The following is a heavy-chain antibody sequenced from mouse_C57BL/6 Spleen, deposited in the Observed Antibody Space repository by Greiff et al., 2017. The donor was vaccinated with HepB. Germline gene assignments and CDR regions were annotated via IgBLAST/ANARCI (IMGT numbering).Heavy chain of an antibody. Sequence: QVQLQQPGAELVMPGASVKLSCKASGYTFTSYWMHWVKQRPGQGLEWIGEIDPSDSYTNYNQKFKGKSTLTVDKSSSTAYMHLSSLTSEDYAVYYCARGEYYAMDYWGQGTSVTVSS. CDR2: IDPSDSYT. J-gene: IGHJ4*01. V-gene: IGHV1-69*01. CDR1: GYTFTSYW. CDR3: ARGEYYAMDY.